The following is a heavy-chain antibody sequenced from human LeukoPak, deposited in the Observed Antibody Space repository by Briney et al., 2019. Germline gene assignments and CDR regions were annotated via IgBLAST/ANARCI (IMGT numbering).Heavy chain of an antibody. Sequence: GGSLRLSCAASGFTFSSSAMSWVRPAPGRGLEWVSGISVVGGNTYYADSVKGRFTISRDNSKNMLYLQMNSLGGEDTAIYYCARLSGGSYAYFDYWGQGTLVTVSS. CDR3: ARLSGGSYAYFDY. V-gene: IGHV3-23*01. J-gene: IGHJ4*02. CDR2: ISVVGGNT. D-gene: IGHD1-26*01. CDR1: GFTFSSSA.